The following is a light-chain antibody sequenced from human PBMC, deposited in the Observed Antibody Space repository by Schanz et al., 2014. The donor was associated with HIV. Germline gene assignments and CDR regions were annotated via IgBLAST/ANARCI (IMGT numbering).Light chain of an antibody. CDR1: TSDIGTYDL. V-gene: IGLV2-14*02. J-gene: IGLJ2*01. CDR2: EVS. CDR3: QSYDSSLSGSDVV. Sequence: QSALTQPASVSGSPGQSITISCTGTTSDIGTYDLVSWYQQHPGRAPKLLIYEVSNRPSGVPDRFSGSKSGTSASLAITGLQADDEADYYCQSYDSSLSGSDVVFGGGTKLTVL.